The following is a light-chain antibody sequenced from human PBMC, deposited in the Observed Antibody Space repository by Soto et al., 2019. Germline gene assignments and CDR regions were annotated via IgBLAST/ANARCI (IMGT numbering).Light chain of an antibody. CDR3: QQYNNWPRT. J-gene: IGKJ1*01. Sequence: EIVLTQSPATLSLSPGDRATLSCRASQTVGRTLAWYQQTPGQDPRLLIYDASTRATGIPARFSANGSGTDFTLTISSLEPEEFAVYYCQQYNNWPRTFGQGTKVDIK. CDR1: QTVGRT. V-gene: IGKV3-11*01. CDR2: DAS.